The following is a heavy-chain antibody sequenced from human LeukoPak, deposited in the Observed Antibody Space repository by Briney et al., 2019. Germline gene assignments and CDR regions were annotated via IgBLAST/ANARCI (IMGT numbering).Heavy chain of an antibody. CDR3: AKGGIQLWHQPHFDS. CDR2: ISGRSSTI. J-gene: IGHJ4*02. V-gene: IGHV3-48*04. Sequence: GGSLRLSCAASGFTFSSYSMNWVRQAPGKGLEWVSYISGRSSTIYYADSVKGRFTISRDNSKNTLYVQVNSLRPDDTAIYYCAKGGIQLWHQPHFDSWGQGTLVTVSS. D-gene: IGHD5-18*01. CDR1: GFTFSSYS.